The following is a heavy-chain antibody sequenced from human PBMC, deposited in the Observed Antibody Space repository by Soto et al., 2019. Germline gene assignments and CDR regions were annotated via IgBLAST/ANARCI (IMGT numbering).Heavy chain of an antibody. CDR3: AREGGIVGATTVDY. D-gene: IGHD1-26*01. V-gene: IGHV4-30-2*05. J-gene: IGHJ4*02. CDR2: IYYSGST. CDR1: GGSISSGGYS. Sequence: LSLTCAVYGGSISSGGYSWSWIRQPPGKGLEWIGYIYYSGSTYYNPSLKSRVTISVDTSKNQFSLKLSSVTAADTAVYYCAREGGIVGATTVDYWGQGTLVTVSS.